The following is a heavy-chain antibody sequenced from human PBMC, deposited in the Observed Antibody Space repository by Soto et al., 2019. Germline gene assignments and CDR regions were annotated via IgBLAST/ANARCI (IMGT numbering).Heavy chain of an antibody. CDR1: GGSVTNINYF. Sequence: PSETLSLTCSVSGGSVTNINYFWAWFRQSPGKGLEWIANIYYTGTTFYNPSLRSRVSMTIDASKNRFSLNLSSVTASDTALYDCARREYVSSSYDLLDVWGRGTMVTVSS. CDR2: IYYTGTT. J-gene: IGHJ3*01. V-gene: IGHV4-39*01. D-gene: IGHD3-22*01. CDR3: ARREYVSSSYDLLDV.